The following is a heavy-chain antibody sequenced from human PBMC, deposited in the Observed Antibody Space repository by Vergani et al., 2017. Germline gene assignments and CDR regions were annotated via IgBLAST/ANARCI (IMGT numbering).Heavy chain of an antibody. V-gene: IGHV4-4*02. CDR1: GGSISSSNW. CDR3: ARDKVVVAASVLGRNWFDP. CDR2: IYHSGST. Sequence: QVQLQESGPGPVKPSGTLSLTCAVSGGSISSSNWWSWVRQPPGKGLEWIGEIYHSGSTNYNPSLKSRVTISVDKSKNQFSMKLSSVTAADTAVYYCARDKVVVAASVLGRNWFDPWGQGTLVTVSS. J-gene: IGHJ5*02. D-gene: IGHD2-15*01.